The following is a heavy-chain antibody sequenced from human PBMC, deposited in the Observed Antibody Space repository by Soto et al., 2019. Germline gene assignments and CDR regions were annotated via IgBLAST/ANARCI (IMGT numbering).Heavy chain of an antibody. J-gene: IGHJ4*02. CDR2: IKQDGSEK. CDR3: ARAVGGNTAMALYYFDY. D-gene: IGHD5-18*01. V-gene: IGHV3-7*01. Sequence: GGSLRLSCAASGFTFSSYWMSWVRQAPGKGLEWVANIKQDGSEKYYVDSVKGRFTISRDNAKNSLYLQMNSLRAEDTAVYYCARAVGGNTAMALYYFDYWGQGTLVTVSS. CDR1: GFTFSSYW.